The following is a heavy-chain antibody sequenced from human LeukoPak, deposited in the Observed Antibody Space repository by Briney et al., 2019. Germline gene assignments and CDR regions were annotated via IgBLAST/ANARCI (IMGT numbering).Heavy chain of an antibody. D-gene: IGHD2-15*01. CDR2: IYSDDYAT. V-gene: IGHV5-51*01. CDR3: ARQDRYCSGGSCYPGYDAFDM. Sequence: GAALKFSCEGSGYSFTSYWICWVRPMPQEGVGWMGIIYSDDYATRYSPSFQGQVTISAEKSISTAYLQWSSLKASDSAMYYCARQDRYCSGGSCYPGYDAFDMWGQGTMVTVSS. J-gene: IGHJ3*02. CDR1: GYSFTSYW.